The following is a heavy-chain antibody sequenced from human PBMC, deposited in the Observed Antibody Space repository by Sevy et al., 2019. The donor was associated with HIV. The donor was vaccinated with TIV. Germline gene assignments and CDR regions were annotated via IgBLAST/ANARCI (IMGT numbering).Heavy chain of an antibody. D-gene: IGHD6-13*01. V-gene: IGHV1-18*01. Sequence: ASVKVSCKASGYTFSNYAVSWVRQAPGQGLEWLGWISADNGNKKYAQKFQGSVTMTTDTSTSTAYMELRSLRSDDTAVYYCARESRAAGKDYWGQGTLVTVSS. CDR2: ISADNGNK. J-gene: IGHJ4*02. CDR3: ARESRAAGKDY. CDR1: GYTFSNYA.